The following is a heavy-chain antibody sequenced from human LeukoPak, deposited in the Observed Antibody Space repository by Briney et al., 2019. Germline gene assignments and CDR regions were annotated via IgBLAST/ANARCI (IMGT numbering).Heavy chain of an antibody. V-gene: IGHV1-3*01. CDR2: INAGNGNT. Sequence: ASVKVSCKASGYTFTSYAMHWVRQAPGQRLEWMGWINAGNGNTKYPQKFQGRVTITRDTSASTAYMELSSLRSEDTAVYYCARGRSSSWYFFDYWGQGTLVTVSS. CDR3: ARGRSSSWYFFDY. J-gene: IGHJ4*02. CDR1: GYTFTSYA. D-gene: IGHD6-13*01.